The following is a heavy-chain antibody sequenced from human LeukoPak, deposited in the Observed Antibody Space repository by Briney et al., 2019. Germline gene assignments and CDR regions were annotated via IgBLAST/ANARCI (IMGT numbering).Heavy chain of an antibody. D-gene: IGHD6-13*01. CDR2: ISDGGRAA. CDR3: ARDWYVGPADSV. V-gene: IGHV3-7*01. J-gene: IGHJ4*02. Sequence: GGSLRLSCAASGFIVSGDFMSWVRQAPGKGLEWVASISDGGRAAYYGDSVRGRFTISRDNSKNTLYLQMNSLRAEDTAVYYCARDWYVGPADSVWGQGTLVTVSS. CDR1: GFIVSGDF.